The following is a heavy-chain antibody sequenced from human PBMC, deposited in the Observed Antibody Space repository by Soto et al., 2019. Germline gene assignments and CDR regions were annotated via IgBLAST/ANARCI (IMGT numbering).Heavy chain of an antibody. CDR2: INPSGGKT. CDR3: ATDGLVGFGPYGMDV. J-gene: IGHJ6*02. Sequence: ASVKVSCKASGYTFTRYHMHWVRQAPGQGLEWMGIINPSGGKTIYAQKFQGRVTMTGDTSTSTVYMELSSLRSEDTAVYYCATDGLVGFGPYGMDVWGQGTTVTVSS. D-gene: IGHD1-26*01. CDR1: GYTFTRYH. V-gene: IGHV1-46*01.